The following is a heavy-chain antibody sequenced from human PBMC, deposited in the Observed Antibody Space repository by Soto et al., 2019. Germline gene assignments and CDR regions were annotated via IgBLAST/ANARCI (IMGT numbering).Heavy chain of an antibody. CDR1: GYTFTSYG. Sequence: GASVKVSCKASGYTFTSYGISWVRQAPGQGLEWMGWISAYNGNTNYAQKLQGRVTMTTDTSTSTDYMELRSLRSDDTAVYYCARDVVHIAAAGLGYWGQGTLVTVSA. CDR2: ISAYNGNT. D-gene: IGHD6-13*01. J-gene: IGHJ4*02. CDR3: ARDVVHIAAAGLGY. V-gene: IGHV1-18*01.